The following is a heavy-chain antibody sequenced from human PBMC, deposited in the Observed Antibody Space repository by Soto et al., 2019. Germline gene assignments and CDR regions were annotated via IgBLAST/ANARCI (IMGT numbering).Heavy chain of an antibody. CDR1: GYTFTSYG. CDR3: ARDLWTKRNVLRVLYCLRYYYYYYGMDF. J-gene: IGHJ6*02. CDR2: SNAGNGNT. Sequence: GASVKVSCKASGYTFTSYGMHWVRQAPGQRLEWMGWSNAGNGNTKYSQELQGRVTITRDTSASTAYMELSSLRSEDMAVYYCARDLWTKRNVLRVLYCLRYYYYYYGMDFWGQGTTVTVSS. D-gene: IGHD3-3*01. V-gene: IGHV1-3*02.